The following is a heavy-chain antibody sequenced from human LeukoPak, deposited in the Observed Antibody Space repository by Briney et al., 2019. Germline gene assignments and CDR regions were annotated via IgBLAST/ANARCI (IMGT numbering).Heavy chain of an antibody. CDR2: ISSNGGST. J-gene: IGHJ4*02. V-gene: IGHV3-64*04. D-gene: IGHD6-19*01. Sequence: PGGSLRLSCAASGFTVSSNYMSWVRQAPGKGLEYVSAISSNGGSTYYADSVKGRFTISRDNSKNTLYLQMNSLRAEDTAVYYCARDNKQYSSGWSYYFDYWGQGTLVTVSS. CDR1: GFTVSSNY. CDR3: ARDNKQYSSGWSYYFDY.